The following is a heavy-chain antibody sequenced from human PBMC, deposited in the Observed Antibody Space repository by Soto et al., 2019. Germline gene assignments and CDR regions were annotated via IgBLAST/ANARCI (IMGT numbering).Heavy chain of an antibody. Sequence: PXXSRTLSFPPSGFPLTSYAMDWARQAPGRGPEWIAYIGSITRNINYANSVTGRFTISRDNAKNSLYLQMNSLRDEDTAVYYCTRGGAARPDYWGQGSLVTVSS. J-gene: IGHJ4*02. V-gene: IGHV3-48*02. D-gene: IGHD6-6*01. CDR2: IGSITRNI. CDR1: GFPLTSYA. CDR3: TRGGAARPDY.